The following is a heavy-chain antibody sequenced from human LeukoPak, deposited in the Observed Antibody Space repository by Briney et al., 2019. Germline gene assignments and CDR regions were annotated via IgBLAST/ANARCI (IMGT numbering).Heavy chain of an antibody. D-gene: IGHD2-2*01. J-gene: IGHJ5*02. CDR2: IYTSGST. Sequence: PSETLSLTCTVSGGSISSYYWSWIRQPAGKGLEWIGRIYTSGSTNYNPSLKSRVTMSVDTSKNQFSLKLSSVTAADTAVYYCARGPNRKVVAPARKEGFDPWGQGTLVTVSS. CDR3: ARGPNRKVVAPARKEGFDP. CDR1: GGSISSYY. V-gene: IGHV4-4*07.